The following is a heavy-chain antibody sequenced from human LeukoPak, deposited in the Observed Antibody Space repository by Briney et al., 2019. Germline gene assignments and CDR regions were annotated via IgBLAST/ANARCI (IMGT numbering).Heavy chain of an antibody. D-gene: IGHD2/OR15-2a*01. CDR1: GFTFSSYS. CDR2: ISISNNYI. Sequence: PGGSLRLSCAASGFTFSSYSMNWVRQAPGKGLEWVASISISNNYIYYADSVKGRFTISRDNAKTSLYLQMNSLRAEDTAVYYCARDSSTFDIWGQGTMVTVSS. J-gene: IGHJ3*02. V-gene: IGHV3-21*06. CDR3: ARDSSTFDI.